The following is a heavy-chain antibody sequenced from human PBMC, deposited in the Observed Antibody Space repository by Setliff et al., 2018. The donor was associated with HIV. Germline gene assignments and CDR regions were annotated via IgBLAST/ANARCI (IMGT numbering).Heavy chain of an antibody. J-gene: IGHJ4*02. V-gene: IGHV1-3*04. CDR1: GYTFTSYA. CDR3: ARDDVAAPGSHHDY. CDR2: IITGNGDT. D-gene: IGHD6-13*01. Sequence: VASVKVSCKASGYTFTSYAMHWVRQAPGQRPEWMAWIITGNGDTHYSQKFRDRVTVTRDTSANTAFMELNTLTSEDTAVYYCARDDVAAPGSHHDYWGQGTLVTVSS.